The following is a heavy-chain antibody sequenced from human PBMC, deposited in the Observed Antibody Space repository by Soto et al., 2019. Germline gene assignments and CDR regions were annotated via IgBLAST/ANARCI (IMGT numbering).Heavy chain of an antibody. D-gene: IGHD3-10*01. CDR3: ARDGRLFNYGSPYFDY. J-gene: IGHJ4*02. CDR2: IYYSGTT. Sequence: PSETLSLTCTVSGGSISSGDYYWSLIRQPPGKGLEWIGYIYYSGTTYYNPSLMSRITISVDMSKNQFSLNLSSVTAADTAVYYCARDGRLFNYGSPYFDYWGQGTLVTVSS. CDR1: GGSISSGDYY. V-gene: IGHV4-30-4*01.